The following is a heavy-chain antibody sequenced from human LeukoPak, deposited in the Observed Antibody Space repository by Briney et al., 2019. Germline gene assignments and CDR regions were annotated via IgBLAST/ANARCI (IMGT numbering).Heavy chain of an antibody. CDR2: IKSKTDGGTT. CDR1: GFTFSSYG. Sequence: PGGSLRLSCAASGFTFSSYGMHWVRQAPAKGLEWVGRIKSKTDGGTTDYAAPVKGRFTISRDDSKNTLYLQMNSLKTEDTAVYYCTTDRQIGYYDRTPAEQNYWGQGSLVTVSS. J-gene: IGHJ4*02. CDR3: TTDRQIGYYDRTPAEQNY. D-gene: IGHD3-22*01. V-gene: IGHV3-15*01.